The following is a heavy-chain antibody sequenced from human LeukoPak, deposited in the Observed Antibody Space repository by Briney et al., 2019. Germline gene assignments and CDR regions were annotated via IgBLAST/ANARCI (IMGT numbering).Heavy chain of an antibody. CDR1: GYSFTSYW. D-gene: IGHD6-13*01. CDR2: IDPSDSYT. Sequence: GESLQISCKGSGYSFTSYWISWVRQMPGKGLEWMGRIDPSDSYTNYSPSFQGHVTISADKSISTAYLQWSSLKASDTAMYYCARHAYSSSWYGWFDTWGPGTLVTVSS. J-gene: IGHJ5*02. V-gene: IGHV5-10-1*01. CDR3: ARHAYSSSWYGWFDT.